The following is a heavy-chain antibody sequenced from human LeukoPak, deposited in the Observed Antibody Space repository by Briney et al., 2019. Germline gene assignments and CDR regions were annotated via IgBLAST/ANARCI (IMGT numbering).Heavy chain of an antibody. J-gene: IGHJ4*02. D-gene: IGHD2-8*01. CDR3: AREEVVLMVYAIGY. Sequence: GGSLRLSCAASGFTFSSYGMHWVRQAPGKGLEWVAVISYDGSNKYYADSVKGRFTISRDNSKHTLYLQMNSLRAEDTAVYYCAREEVVLMVYAIGYWGQGTLVTVSS. V-gene: IGHV3-30*03. CDR2: ISYDGSNK. CDR1: GFTFSSYG.